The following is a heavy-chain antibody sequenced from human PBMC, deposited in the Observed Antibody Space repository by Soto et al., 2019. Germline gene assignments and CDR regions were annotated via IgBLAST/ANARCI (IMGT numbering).Heavy chain of an antibody. CDR2: IHPGDSDT. CDR3: ARPSDKKYYDFWSGFNY. D-gene: IGHD3-3*01. V-gene: IGHV5-51*01. Sequence: GASLKISCKGIGFSFTSSWIGWVRQMPGKGLEWVGLIHPGDSDTRYSPSFRGQVTISADKSTSTVNLQWSSLKASDTAMYYCARPSDKKYYDFWSGFNYWGQGTLVTVSS. J-gene: IGHJ4*02. CDR1: GFSFTSSW.